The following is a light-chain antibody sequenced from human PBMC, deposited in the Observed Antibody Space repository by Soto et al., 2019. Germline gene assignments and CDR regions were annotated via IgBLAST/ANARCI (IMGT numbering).Light chain of an antibody. Sequence: DLQMTQSPSSLSASVGDRVTITCQASQDISNYLNWYQQKPGKAPKLLIYDASNLKTGVPSRFSGNGSGTDFTFSISSLQAEDIATYYCQQYDHLPLTFGGGTKVEIK. CDR3: QQYDHLPLT. V-gene: IGKV1-33*01. CDR1: QDISNY. CDR2: DAS. J-gene: IGKJ4*01.